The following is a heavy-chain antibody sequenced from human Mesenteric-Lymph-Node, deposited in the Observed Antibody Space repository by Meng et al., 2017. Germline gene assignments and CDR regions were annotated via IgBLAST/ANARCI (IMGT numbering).Heavy chain of an antibody. CDR1: GGTFSSYA. Sequence: SVKVSCKASGGTFSSYAISWVRQAPGQGLEWMGWIIPIFGTANYAQKFQGRVTITADESTSTAYMELSSLRSEDTAVYYCARVGYDYVWGSYPPGWFDPWGQGTLVTVSS. J-gene: IGHJ5*02. D-gene: IGHD3-16*01. V-gene: IGHV1-69*13. CDR2: IIPIFGTA. CDR3: ARVGYDYVWGSYPPGWFDP.